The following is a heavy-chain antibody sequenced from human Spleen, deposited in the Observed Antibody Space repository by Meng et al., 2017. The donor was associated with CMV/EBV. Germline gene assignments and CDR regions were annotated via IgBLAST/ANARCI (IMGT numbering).Heavy chain of an antibody. Sequence: GPISSGGYSWSWIRQHPGKGLEWIGYIYYSGSTYYNPSLKSRVTISVDTSKNQFSLKLSSVTAADTAVYYCARVIRGVIGGGEVDYWGQGTLVTVSS. V-gene: IGHV4-31*02. CDR3: ARVIRGVIGGGEVDY. CDR2: IYYSGST. CDR1: GPISSGGYS. D-gene: IGHD3-10*01. J-gene: IGHJ4*02.